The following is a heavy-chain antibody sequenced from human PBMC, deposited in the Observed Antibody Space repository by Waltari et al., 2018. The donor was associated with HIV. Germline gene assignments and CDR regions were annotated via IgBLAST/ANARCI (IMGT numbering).Heavy chain of an antibody. CDR2: IYPSGIT. D-gene: IGHD4-17*01. V-gene: IGHV4-34*02. Sequence: QEQLQQWGAGLLKSSETLSLTCAVYVGSLSGYYWSWIRQSPGKGLEWIGDIYPSGITKINPSLKSRVTLSVDTSKNQFSLKLISVTAADSSVYYCARGRMTSVTTPPYYYFDLWGRGSLVIVSS. CDR3: ARGRMTSVTTPPYYYFDL. CDR1: VGSLSGYY. J-gene: IGHJ2*01.